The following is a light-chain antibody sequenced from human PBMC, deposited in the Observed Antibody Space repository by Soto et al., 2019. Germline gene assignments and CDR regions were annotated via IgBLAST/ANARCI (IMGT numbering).Light chain of an antibody. CDR2: GAS. Sequence: EIVMTQSPATLSVSPGERATLSCRASQSISTSLAWYQQKPGQPPRLLIHGASTRASDVPDRFSGGGSGTDFTLTIISLQSEDFAVYYCQQYHRWPPWTFGHGTKVDIK. J-gene: IGKJ1*01. CDR3: QQYHRWPPWT. V-gene: IGKV3-15*01. CDR1: QSISTS.